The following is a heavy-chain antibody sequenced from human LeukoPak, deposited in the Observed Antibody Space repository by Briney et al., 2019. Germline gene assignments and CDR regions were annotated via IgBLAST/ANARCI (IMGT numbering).Heavy chain of an antibody. CDR3: ARDTPYYGSDY. J-gene: IGHJ4*02. V-gene: IGHV4-59*01. CDR1: GGSISSYY. Sequence: SETLSLTCTVSGGSISSYYWSWIRQPPGKGLEWIGYIYYSGSTNYNPSLKSRVTISVDTSKNQFSLKLSSVTAADTAVYYCARDTPYYGSDYWGQGTLVTVSS. CDR2: IYYSGST. D-gene: IGHD3-10*01.